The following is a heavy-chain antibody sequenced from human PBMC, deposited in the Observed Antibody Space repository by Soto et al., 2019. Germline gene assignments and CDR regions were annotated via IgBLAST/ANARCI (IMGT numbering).Heavy chain of an antibody. V-gene: IGHV1-46*01. Sequence: QVQLVQSGAEVKKPGASVKVSCKASGYTFSSYYIHWVRQAPGQGPEWMGIINPSGGSTSYAQKFQGRVTMTSDTSTSTVYMDLSSLTSEDTAVYYCARDVGPRTRVVATSNYFDYWGQGTLVTVSS. CDR3: ARDVGPRTRVVATSNYFDY. CDR2: INPSGGST. CDR1: GYTFSSYY. J-gene: IGHJ4*02. D-gene: IGHD5-12*01.